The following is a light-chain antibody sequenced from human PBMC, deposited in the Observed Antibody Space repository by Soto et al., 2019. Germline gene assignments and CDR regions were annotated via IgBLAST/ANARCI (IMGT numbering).Light chain of an antibody. Sequence: DIQMTQSPSSLSASVGDRVTITCRASQSISSYLNWFQQKPGKAPNLLIYDASSLQSGVPSRFSGSGSGTDFTLTISSLQPEDFGTYYCQQTYSTFVSFGGGTKVDI. V-gene: IGKV1-39*01. J-gene: IGKJ4*01. CDR3: QQTYSTFVS. CDR1: QSISSY. CDR2: DAS.